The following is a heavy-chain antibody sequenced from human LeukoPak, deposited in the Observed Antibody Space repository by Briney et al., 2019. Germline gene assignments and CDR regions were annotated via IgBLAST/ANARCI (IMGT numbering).Heavy chain of an antibody. V-gene: IGHV3-21*01. CDR1: GFTFSSYA. Sequence: GGSLRLSCAASGFTFSSYAMSWVRQAPGKGLEWVSSISSSSSYIYYADSVKGRFTISRDNAKNSLYLQMNSLRAEDTAVYYCARETFDGGDYTFDYWGQGTLVTVSS. CDR3: ARETFDGGDYTFDY. CDR2: ISSSSSYI. J-gene: IGHJ4*02. D-gene: IGHD4-17*01.